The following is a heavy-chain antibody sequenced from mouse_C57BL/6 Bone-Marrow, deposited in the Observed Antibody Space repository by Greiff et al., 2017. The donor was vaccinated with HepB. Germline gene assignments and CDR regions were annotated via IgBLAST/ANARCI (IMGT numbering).Heavy chain of an antibody. J-gene: IGHJ3*01. CDR2: ISGGGGNT. V-gene: IGHV5-9*01. CDR3: VSRAFAY. Sequence: EVQRVESGGGLVKPGGSLKLSCAASGFTFSSYTMSWVRQTPDKRLEWVATISGGGGNTYYPDSVKGRFTISRDNAKNTLYLQMSSLRSEDTALYYCVSRAFAYWGQGTLVTVSA. D-gene: IGHD1-1*01. CDR1: GFTFSSYT.